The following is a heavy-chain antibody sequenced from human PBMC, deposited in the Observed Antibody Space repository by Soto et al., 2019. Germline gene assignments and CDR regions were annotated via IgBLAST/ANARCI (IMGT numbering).Heavy chain of an antibody. D-gene: IGHD1-26*01. J-gene: IGHJ4*02. CDR2: IYYSGTT. CDR3: ARREIQGPIDY. CDR1: GYSISSSNW. V-gene: IGHV4-28*01. Sequence: SETLSLTCAVSGYSISSSNWWGWIRQPPGKGLEWIGYIYYSGTTFYNPSLKSRVTMSVDTSKNQFSLKLTSVTAVDTAVYYCARREIQGPIDYWGQGTLVTVSS.